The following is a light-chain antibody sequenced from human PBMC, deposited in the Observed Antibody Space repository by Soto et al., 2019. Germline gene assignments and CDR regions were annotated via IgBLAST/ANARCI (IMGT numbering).Light chain of an antibody. V-gene: IGLV2-14*03. CDR1: SSDVGGYNY. J-gene: IGLJ1*01. CDR2: DVS. Sequence: QSALTQPASVSGSPGQSISISCTGTSSDVGGYNYVSWYQQHPGKGPKVMLYDVSNRPSGISDCFSGSKSGNTASLTISGLQAEDEADYYCSSYTSSSTPFVFGTGTKLTVL. CDR3: SSYTSSSTPFV.